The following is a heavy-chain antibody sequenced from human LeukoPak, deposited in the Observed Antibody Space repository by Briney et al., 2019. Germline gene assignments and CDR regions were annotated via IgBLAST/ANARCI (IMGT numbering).Heavy chain of an antibody. CDR3: ARDHAYYYGMDV. V-gene: IGHV4-31*03. CDR2: IYYSGST. Sequence: SETLSLTCTVSGGSISSGGYYWSWIRQHPGKGLEWIGYIYYSGSTYYNPSLKSRVTISVDTSKNQFSLKLSSVIAADTAVYYCARDHAYYYGMDVWGQGTTVTVSS. J-gene: IGHJ6*02. CDR1: GGSISSGGYY.